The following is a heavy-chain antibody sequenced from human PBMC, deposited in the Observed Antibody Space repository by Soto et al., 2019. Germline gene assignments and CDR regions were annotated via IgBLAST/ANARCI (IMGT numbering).Heavy chain of an antibody. V-gene: IGHV3-13*01. D-gene: IGHD3-10*01. CDR3: ARVYSGSGSYSNGGYYYYMDV. CDR2: IGTAGDT. CDR1: GFTFSSYD. J-gene: IGHJ6*03. Sequence: GGSLRLSCAASGFTFSSYDMHWVRQATGKGLEWVSAIGTAGDTYYPGSVKGRFTISRENAKNSLYLQMNSLRAGDTAVYYCARVYSGSGSYSNGGYYYYMDVWGKGTTVTVSS.